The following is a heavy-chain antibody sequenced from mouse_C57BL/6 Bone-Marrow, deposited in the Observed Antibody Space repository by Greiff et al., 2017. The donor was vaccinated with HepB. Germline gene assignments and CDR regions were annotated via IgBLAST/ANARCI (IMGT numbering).Heavy chain of an antibody. CDR3: ARHLYYYGSSYGAMDY. Sequence: EVKLMESGGGLVQPGGSLKLSCAASGFTFSDYYMYWVRQTPEKRLEWVAYISNGGGSTYYPDTVKGRFTISRDNAKNTLYLQMSRLKSEDTAMYYCARHLYYYGSSYGAMDYWGQGTSVTVSS. J-gene: IGHJ4*01. D-gene: IGHD1-1*01. CDR2: ISNGGGST. CDR1: GFTFSDYY. V-gene: IGHV5-12*01.